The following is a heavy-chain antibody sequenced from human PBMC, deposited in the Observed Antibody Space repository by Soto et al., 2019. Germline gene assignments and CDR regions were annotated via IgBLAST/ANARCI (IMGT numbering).Heavy chain of an antibody. V-gene: IGHV1-8*01. CDR3: AREPNYFDY. Sequence: ASVKVSCKASGYTFTSYDINWVRQATGQGLEWMGWINANNGNTSYAQKLQGRVTMTRNTSTSTAYMELRSLRSDDTAVYYCAREPNYFDYWGQGTLVTVSS. CDR2: INANNGNT. CDR1: GYTFTSYD. J-gene: IGHJ4*02.